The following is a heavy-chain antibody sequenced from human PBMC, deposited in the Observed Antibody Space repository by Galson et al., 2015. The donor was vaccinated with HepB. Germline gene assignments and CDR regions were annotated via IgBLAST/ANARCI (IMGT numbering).Heavy chain of an antibody. V-gene: IGHV1-18*01. CDR2: ISAYNGNT. J-gene: IGHJ5*02. CDR1: GYTFTTYG. D-gene: IGHD6-19*01. Sequence: SVKVSCKASGYTFTTYGITWVRQAPGQGLEWMGWISAYNGNTNYAQKFQGRVTMTTDTSTSTAYMELRGLRSDDTAVYYCARDNTADRVAVAGTSFVHCVAPWGPGTLVTVSS. CDR3: ARDNTADRVAVAGTSFVHCVAP.